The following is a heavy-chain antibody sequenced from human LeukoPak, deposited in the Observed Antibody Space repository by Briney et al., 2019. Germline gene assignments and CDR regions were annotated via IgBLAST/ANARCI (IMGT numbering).Heavy chain of an antibody. D-gene: IGHD6-19*01. CDR1: GFTFSSYA. Sequence: PGGSLRLSCAASGFTFSSYAMSWVRQAPGKGLEWVSAISGSGGSTYYADSVKGRFTISRDNSKNTLYLQMNSLRAEDTAVYYCATAEAGPTDSYWYFDLWGRGTLVTVSS. V-gene: IGHV3-23*01. CDR2: ISGSGGST. CDR3: ATAEAGPTDSYWYFDL. J-gene: IGHJ2*01.